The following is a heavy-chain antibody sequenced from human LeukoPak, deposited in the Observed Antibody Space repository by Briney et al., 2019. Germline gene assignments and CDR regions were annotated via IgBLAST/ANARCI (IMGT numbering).Heavy chain of an antibody. CDR2: IYHSGST. CDR1: GYSISSGYY. J-gene: IGHJ5*02. Sequence: SETLSLTCAVSGYSISSGYYWGWIRQPPGKGLEWIGSIYHSGSTCYNPSLKSRVTISVDTSKNQFSLKLSSVTAADTAVYYCARGSSSWYGGEYNWFDPWGQGTLVTVSS. D-gene: IGHD6-13*01. V-gene: IGHV4-38-2*01. CDR3: ARGSSSWYGGEYNWFDP.